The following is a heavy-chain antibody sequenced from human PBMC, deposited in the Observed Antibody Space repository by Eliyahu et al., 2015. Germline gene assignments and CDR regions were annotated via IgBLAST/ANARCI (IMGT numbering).Heavy chain of an antibody. V-gene: IGHV3-33*01. D-gene: IGHD6-13*01. CDR1: GFTFXNXG. J-gene: IGHJ6*02. Sequence: QVQLVESGGGVVQPGRSLRLSCAASGFTFXNXGIHLGRQAPGKGLEWVAVIWYDGSSKYYADSVQGRFTISRDNSKNTLYLQMNSLRAEDSAVYFCARDPGSSTWYSVVVHYNAMDVWGQGTTSTVS. CDR2: IWYDGSSK. CDR3: ARDPGSSTWYSVVVHYNAMDV.